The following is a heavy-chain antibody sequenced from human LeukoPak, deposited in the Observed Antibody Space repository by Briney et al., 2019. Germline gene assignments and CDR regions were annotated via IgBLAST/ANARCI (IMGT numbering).Heavy chain of an antibody. V-gene: IGHV3-30*03. Sequence: PGGSLRLSCAASGFTFSSYGMHWVRQAPGKGLEWVAVISYDGSNKYYADSVKGRFTISRDNSQNTLYLETNSLRVEDTAIFHCAAAYCSTTACSPLAYWGQGILVTVSS. J-gene: IGHJ4*02. CDR3: AAAYCSTTACSPLAY. CDR2: ISYDGSNK. CDR1: GFTFSSYG. D-gene: IGHD2-2*01.